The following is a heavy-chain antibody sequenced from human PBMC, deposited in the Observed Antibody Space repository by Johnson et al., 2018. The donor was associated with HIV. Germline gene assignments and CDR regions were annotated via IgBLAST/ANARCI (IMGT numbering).Heavy chain of an antibody. J-gene: IGHJ3*02. CDR2: IKQDGSEK. V-gene: IGHV3-7*05. CDR1: GFIVSNYW. Sequence: VQLVESGGGLVQPGGSLRLSCAASGFIVSNYWMSWVRQAPGQGLEWVANIKQDGSEKNYVDSVKGRFIISRDNAKDSLYLQMNRLSAEDKAVYYLARSIMGAGPFDIWGQGTMVSVSS. CDR3: ARSIMGAGPFDI.